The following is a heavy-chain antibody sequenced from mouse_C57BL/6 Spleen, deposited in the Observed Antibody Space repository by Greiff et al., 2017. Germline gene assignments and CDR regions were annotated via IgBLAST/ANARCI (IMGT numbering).Heavy chain of an antibody. Sequence: EVQRVESGPELVKPGASVKISCKASGYSFTDYNMNWVKQSNGKSLEWIGVINPNYGTTSYNQKFKGKATLTVDQSSSTAYMQLNSLTSEDSAVYYCARSGEGNYGRTWFAYWGQGTLVTVSA. CDR3: ARSGEGNYGRTWFAY. CDR1: GYSFTDYN. V-gene: IGHV1-39*01. J-gene: IGHJ3*01. CDR2: INPNYGTT. D-gene: IGHD2-1*01.